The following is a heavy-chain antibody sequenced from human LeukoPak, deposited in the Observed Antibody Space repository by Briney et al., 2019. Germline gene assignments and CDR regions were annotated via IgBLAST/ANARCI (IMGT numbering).Heavy chain of an antibody. D-gene: IGHD3-10*01. CDR2: ISSSGSTI. CDR3: ARSVHTMVIGHYYYYMDV. J-gene: IGHJ6*03. CDR1: GFTFSSYE. Sequence: PGGSLRLSCAASGFTFSSYEMNWVRQAPGKGLEWVSYISSSGSTIYYADSVKGRFTISRDNAKNSLYLQMNSLRAEDTAVYYCARSVHTMVIGHYYYYMDVWGKGTTVTVSS. V-gene: IGHV3-48*03.